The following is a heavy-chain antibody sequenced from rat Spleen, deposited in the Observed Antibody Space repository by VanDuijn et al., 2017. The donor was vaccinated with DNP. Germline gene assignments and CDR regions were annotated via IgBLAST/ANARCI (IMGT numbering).Heavy chain of an antibody. J-gene: IGHJ3*01. CDR1: GFIFNDYG. V-gene: IGHV5-20*01. CDR3: TTDNSGLNWFAF. CDR2: IKTGGGST. D-gene: IGHD4-3*01. Sequence: EVQLVESGGGLVQPGRSLKLSCAASGFIFNDYGMAWIRQAPGKGLEWVASIKTGGGSTYYRDSVKGRFTISRDYAKTSLYLQMDSLRSEDTATYYCTTDNSGLNWFAFWGQGTLVTVSS.